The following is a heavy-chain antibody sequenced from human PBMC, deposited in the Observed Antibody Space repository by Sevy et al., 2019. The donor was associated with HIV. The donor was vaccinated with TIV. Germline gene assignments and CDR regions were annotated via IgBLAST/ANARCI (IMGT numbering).Heavy chain of an antibody. V-gene: IGHV3-23*01. CDR2: ISGSGDST. J-gene: IGHJ4*02. D-gene: IGHD3-16*01. CDR1: AFSFNTYA. CDR3: AKPRGSFYFDY. Sequence: GGSLRLSCAASAFSFNTYAMSWVRRAPGKGLEWVSTISGSGDSTFNSDSVKGRFTISRDNSKNTLYLQMNSLRAEDTAVYYCAKPRGSFYFDYWGQGTLVTVSS.